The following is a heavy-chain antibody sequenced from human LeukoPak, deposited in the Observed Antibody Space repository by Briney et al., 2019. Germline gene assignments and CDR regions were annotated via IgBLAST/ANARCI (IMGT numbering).Heavy chain of an antibody. CDR1: GGTFSSYA. V-gene: IGHV1-69*13. J-gene: IGHJ6*02. CDR2: IIPIFGTA. CDR3: ARDSTVTARYYYYGMDV. D-gene: IGHD4-17*01. Sequence: SVKVSCKASGGTFSSYAISWVRQAPGQGLEWMGGIIPIFGTANYAQKFQGRVTITADESTSTAYMELSSLRSEDTAVYYCARDSTVTARYYYYGMDVWGQGTTVTVSS.